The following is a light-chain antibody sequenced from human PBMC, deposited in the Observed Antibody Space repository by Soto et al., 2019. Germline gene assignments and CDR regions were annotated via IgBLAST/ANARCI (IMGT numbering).Light chain of an antibody. Sequence: QSALTQPASVSGSPGQTITISCTGTTSDVGGYNFVSWYQLHPGKAPKLLIYDVSNRPSGVSNRFSGSKSGNTASLTISGLQAEDEADYYCSSYTTSVTRVFGGGTKLTVL. J-gene: IGLJ3*02. CDR2: DVS. V-gene: IGLV2-14*03. CDR1: TSDVGGYNF. CDR3: SSYTTSVTRV.